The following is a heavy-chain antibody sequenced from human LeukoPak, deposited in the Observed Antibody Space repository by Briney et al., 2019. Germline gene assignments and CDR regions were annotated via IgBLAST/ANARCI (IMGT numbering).Heavy chain of an antibody. J-gene: IGHJ4*02. CDR2: MNPNSGNT. CDR3: ARSGPEVVVAATPED. V-gene: IGHV1-8*01. Sequence: ASVKVSCKASGYTFTSYDINWVRQATGQGVEGMGWMNPNSGNTGYAQKFQGRVTMTRNTSISTAYMELSSLRSEDTAGYYCARSGPEVVVAATPEDWGQGTLVTVSS. D-gene: IGHD2-15*01. CDR1: GYTFTSYD.